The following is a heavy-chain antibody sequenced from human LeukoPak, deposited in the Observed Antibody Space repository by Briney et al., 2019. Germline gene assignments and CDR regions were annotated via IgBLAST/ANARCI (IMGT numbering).Heavy chain of an antibody. CDR3: ARADIVATVYDY. D-gene: IGHD5-12*01. Sequence: SETLSLTCTVSGGSISSYYWSWIRQPPGKGLEWIGYIYHSGSTYYNPSLKSRVTISVDRSKNQFSLKLSSVTAADTAVYYCARADIVATVYDYWGQGTLVTVSS. CDR1: GGSISSYY. CDR2: IYHSGST. J-gene: IGHJ4*02. V-gene: IGHV4-59*12.